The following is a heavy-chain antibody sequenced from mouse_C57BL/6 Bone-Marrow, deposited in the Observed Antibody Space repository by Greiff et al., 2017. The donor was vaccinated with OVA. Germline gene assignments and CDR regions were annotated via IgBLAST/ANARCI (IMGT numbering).Heavy chain of an antibody. Sequence: EVHLVESGGDLVKPGGSLKLSCAASGFTFSSYGMSWVRQTPDQRLEWVATISRGGSYTYYPDSVKGRFTLSRDNAKNTLYLQMSSLKSEDQARYNCARSGCYGYDDYGGQGNTLTVTS. J-gene: IGHJ2*01. CDR2: ISRGGSYT. CDR3: ARSGCYGYDDY. CDR1: GFTFSSYG. V-gene: IGHV5-6*01. D-gene: IGHD2-2*01.